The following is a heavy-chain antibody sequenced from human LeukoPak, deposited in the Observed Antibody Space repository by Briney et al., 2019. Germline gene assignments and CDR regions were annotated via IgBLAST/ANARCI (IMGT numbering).Heavy chain of an antibody. CDR1: GYTFTGYY. J-gene: IGHJ4*02. CDR3: ARGGSSWPLGALYY. CDR2: INPNSGGT. D-gene: IGHD6-13*01. V-gene: IGHV1-2*02. Sequence: ASVKVSCKASGYTFTGYYMHWVRQAPGQGLERMGWINPNSGGTNYAQKFQGRVTMTRDTSISTAYMELSRLRSGDTAVYYCARGGSSWPLGALYYWGQGTLVTVSS.